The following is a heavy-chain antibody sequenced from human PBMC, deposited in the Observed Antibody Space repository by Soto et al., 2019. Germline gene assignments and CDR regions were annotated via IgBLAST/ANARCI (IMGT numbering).Heavy chain of an antibody. J-gene: IGHJ6*02. Sequence: PSETLSLTCSVSGGSINSYWWSWIRQPAGKGLEWIGRVYSSGTADYNPSLNSRATMSVETSKNQFSLKLSSVTAADTAVYYCARGLGDYGVDVWGQGTTVTVSS. CDR3: ARGLGDYGVDV. V-gene: IGHV4-4*07. CDR2: VYSSGTA. D-gene: IGHD3-16*01. CDR1: GGSINSYW.